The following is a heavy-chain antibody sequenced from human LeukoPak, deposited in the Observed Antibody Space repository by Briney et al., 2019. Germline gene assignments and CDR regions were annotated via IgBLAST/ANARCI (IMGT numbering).Heavy chain of an antibody. V-gene: IGHV3-30*18. CDR1: GFTFSSYG. CDR2: ISYDGGNI. J-gene: IGHJ4*02. Sequence: GGSLRLSCAASGFTFSSYGMHWVRQAPGKGLEWVAVISYDGGNIYYADSVKGRFTISRDNSKNTLYLQMNSLRAEDTAVYYCAKDLGGSGTFYKDLDYWGQGTLATVSS. CDR3: AKDLGGSGTFYKDLDY. D-gene: IGHD3-10*01.